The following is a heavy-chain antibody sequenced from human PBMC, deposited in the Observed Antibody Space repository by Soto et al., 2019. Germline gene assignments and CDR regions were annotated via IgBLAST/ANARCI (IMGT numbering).Heavy chain of an antibody. CDR3: VRGPYNYNSRYFDY. CDR2: INHSGIT. J-gene: IGHJ4*02. Sequence: SETLSLTCTVSGGSFSGYFWTWIRQPPGKGLEWLAEINHSGITNYNPSVESRVSMSVDTSKNQFSLRLYSVTAADTAVYYCVRGPYNYNSRYFDYWGQGTLVTVS. D-gene: IGHD1-1*01. CDR1: GGSFSGYF. V-gene: IGHV4-34*01.